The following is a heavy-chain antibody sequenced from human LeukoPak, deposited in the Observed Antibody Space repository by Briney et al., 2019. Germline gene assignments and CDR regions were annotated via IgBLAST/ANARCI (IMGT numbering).Heavy chain of an antibody. D-gene: IGHD3-22*01. V-gene: IGHV4-30-2*01. J-gene: IGHJ3*02. CDR2: IYQSVST. CDR3: AREPPSYDSSGYYHAFDI. Sequence: SQTLSLTCAVSGGSISSGGYFWCWLRQPPGKGLEWFGYIYQSVSTYYSPSLKSRVTISVDRSKDQFSPKLSSGSAADTAVYYWAREPPSYDSSGYYHAFDIWGQGTMVTVSS. CDR1: GGSISSGGYF.